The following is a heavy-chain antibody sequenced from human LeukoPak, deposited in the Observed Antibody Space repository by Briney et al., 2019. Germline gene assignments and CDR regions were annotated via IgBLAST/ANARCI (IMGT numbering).Heavy chain of an antibody. CDR1: GVSINSHY. D-gene: IGHD3-10*01. Sequence: SETLSLTCTVSGVSINSHYWNWIRQPPGKGLEWIGHIYYTGTTNYNPSLKSRVTISVDRSKNHFSLKLKSVTNADTAVYYCARAGPWQIDPWGQGILVIVSS. CDR2: IYYTGTT. V-gene: IGHV4-59*11. J-gene: IGHJ5*02. CDR3: ARAGPWQIDP.